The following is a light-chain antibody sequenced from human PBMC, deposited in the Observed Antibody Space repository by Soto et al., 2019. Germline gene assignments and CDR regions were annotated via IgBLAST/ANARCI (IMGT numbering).Light chain of an antibody. CDR1: SSNIGAGYD. J-gene: IGLJ2*01. CDR2: GNS. Sequence: QSVLTQPPSVSGAPGQRVTISCTGSSSNIGAGYDVHWYQQLPGTAPKLLIYGNSNRPSGVPDRCSGSKSSTSASLAITGLQAEDEADDYCQSYDSSLSGYVVFGGGTKLTVL. V-gene: IGLV1-40*01. CDR3: QSYDSSLSGYVV.